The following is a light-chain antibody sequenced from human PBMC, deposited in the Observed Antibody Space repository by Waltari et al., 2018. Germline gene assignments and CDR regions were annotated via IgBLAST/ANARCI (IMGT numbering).Light chain of an antibody. CDR3: QQYYTYPGA. J-gene: IGKJ4*01. CDR1: KDVSSY. CDR2: AAS. Sequence: AIRMTQSPSSLSASTGDRVTIPGRVSKDVSSYVAWYQQKPGKVPKLLIYAASTLQSGVPSRFSGSGSGTNFSLTIACLQSDDFAVYYCQQYYTYPGAFGGGAKVEVK. V-gene: IGKV1-8*01.